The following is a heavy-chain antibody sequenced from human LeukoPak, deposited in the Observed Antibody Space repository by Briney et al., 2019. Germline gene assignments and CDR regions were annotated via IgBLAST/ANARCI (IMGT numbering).Heavy chain of an antibody. V-gene: IGHV4-34*01. J-gene: IGHJ3*02. CDR3: ARHNPQDISYAFDI. CDR1: GGSFSGYY. CDR2: IDHSGST. Sequence: SETLSLTCAVYGGSFSGYYWSWIRQPPGKGLEWIGEIDHSGSTNYNPSLKSRVTISVDTSKNQFSLKLSSVTAADTAVYYCARHNPQDISYAFDIWGQGTMVTVSS. D-gene: IGHD3-9*01.